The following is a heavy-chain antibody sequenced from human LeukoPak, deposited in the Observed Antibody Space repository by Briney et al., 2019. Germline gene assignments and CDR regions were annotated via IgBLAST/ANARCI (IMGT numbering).Heavy chain of an antibody. D-gene: IGHD2-15*01. CDR2: ISSSSSYI. J-gene: IGHJ4*02. V-gene: IGHV3-21*01. Sequence: GGSLRLSCAASGFTFSSYNMNWVRQAPGKGLEWVSSISSSSSYIYYADSVKGRFTISRDNAKNSLYLQMNSLRAEDTAVYYCARDLEVAAAPGYWGQGTLVTVSS. CDR1: GFTFSSYN. CDR3: ARDLEVAAAPGY.